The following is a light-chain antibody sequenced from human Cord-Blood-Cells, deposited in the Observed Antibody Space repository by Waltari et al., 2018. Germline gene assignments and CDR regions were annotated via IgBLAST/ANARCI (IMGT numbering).Light chain of an antibody. J-gene: IGKJ2*01. V-gene: IGKV1-39*01. Sequence: DIQMTKYQSSLSASVGDRVTSTCRASQSIISYLNWYQQKPGKAPKLLIYAASSLQSGVPSRFSGSGSGTDFTLTISSLQPEDFATYYCQQSYSTPRTFGQGTKLEIK. CDR3: QQSYSTPRT. CDR1: QSIISY. CDR2: AAS.